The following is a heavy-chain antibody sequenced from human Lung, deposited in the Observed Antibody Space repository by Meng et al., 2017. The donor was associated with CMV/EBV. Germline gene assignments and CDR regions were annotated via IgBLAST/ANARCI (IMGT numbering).Heavy chain of an antibody. J-gene: IGHJ4*02. Sequence: QWEVKESGPGLVKPSPTLSLTCTVSGGSISSGDYYWSWIRQPPGKGLEWIGYIYYTGSTYYNPSLKSRVIISVDTSKNQFSLKLNSVTAADTAVYYCARVGGCSGGGCYHRLFDYWGQGTLVTVSS. CDR3: ARVGGCSGGGCYHRLFDY. CDR1: GGSISSGDYY. D-gene: IGHD2-15*01. CDR2: IYYTGST. V-gene: IGHV4-30-4*01.